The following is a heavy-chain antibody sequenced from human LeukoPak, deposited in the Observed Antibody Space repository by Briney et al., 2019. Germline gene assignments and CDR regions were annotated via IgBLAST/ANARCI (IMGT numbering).Heavy chain of an antibody. CDR2: MNPNRGNT. CDR3: ARGLRREQQLLRAFDY. CDR1: VYTFTNYD. D-gene: IGHD6-13*01. Sequence: ASVRVSCKASVYTFTNYDINWVRQASGQGLAWMGWMNPNRGNTGSAQKFQGRVTMTSNTSISTAYMELSSLRSEDTDVYYCARGLRREQQLLRAFDYWGQGTPVTVSS. J-gene: IGHJ4*02. V-gene: IGHV1-8*01.